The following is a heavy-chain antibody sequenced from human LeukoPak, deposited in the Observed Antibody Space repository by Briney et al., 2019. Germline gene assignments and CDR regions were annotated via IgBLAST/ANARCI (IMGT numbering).Heavy chain of an antibody. CDR2: IHPGDSDI. J-gene: IGHJ5*01. CDR3: ARLDCTNCWIDF. V-gene: IGHV5-51*01. D-gene: IGHD2-2*01. CDR1: GYSFTSYW. Sequence: GESLKISCKGSGYSFTSYWIGWVRQMPGKGLEWMGIIHPGDSDIRYSPSFQGQVTISGDKSISTAYLQWRSLKASDTAIYYCARLDCTNCWIDFWDQGTLVTVSS.